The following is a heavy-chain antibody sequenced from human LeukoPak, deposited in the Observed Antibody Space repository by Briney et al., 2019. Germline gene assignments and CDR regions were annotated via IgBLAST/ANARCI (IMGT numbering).Heavy chain of an antibody. CDR1: GGSITDYY. CDR3: ARHHTNSWYRDDTFDI. CDR2: IYNTESV. Sequence: SETLSLTCTVSGGSITDYYWSWIRQFAGKGLEWIGRIYNTESVDYNPSLKSRVTMSVDTSKNHFSLRLSSVTAADTALYYCARHHTNSWYRDDTFDIWGQGTKVTVSS. D-gene: IGHD6-13*01. V-gene: IGHV4-4*07. J-gene: IGHJ3*02.